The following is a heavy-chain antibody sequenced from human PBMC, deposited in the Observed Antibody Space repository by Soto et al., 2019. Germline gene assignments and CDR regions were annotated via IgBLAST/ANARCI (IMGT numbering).Heavy chain of an antibody. V-gene: IGHV3-53*01. Sequence: GESLKISCAAFGFTVSGKKYVAWVRQAPGKGLEWVSALYDLDGTYYADSVKGRFTTSSDSSRTTVYLQMNDLRPDDTAVYSCATWHLREHAYDIWGQGTTVTVSS. CDR2: LYDLDGT. J-gene: IGHJ3*02. D-gene: IGHD3-10*01. CDR1: GFTVSGKKY. CDR3: ATWHLREHAYDI.